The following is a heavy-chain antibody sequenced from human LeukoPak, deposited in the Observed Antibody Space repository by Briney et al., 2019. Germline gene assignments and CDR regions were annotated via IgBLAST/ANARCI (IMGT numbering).Heavy chain of an antibody. V-gene: IGHV3-74*01. CDR2: INSDGSST. D-gene: IGHD3-9*01. J-gene: IGHJ6*03. Sequence: GGSLRLSCAASGFTFSDHYMDWVRQAPGKGLVWVSRINSDGSSTSYADSVKGRFTISRDNAKNTLYLQMNSLRAEDTAVYYCASTCLTGYPYYYYYYMDVWGKGTTVTISS. CDR1: GFTFSDHY. CDR3: ASTCLTGYPYYYYYYMDV.